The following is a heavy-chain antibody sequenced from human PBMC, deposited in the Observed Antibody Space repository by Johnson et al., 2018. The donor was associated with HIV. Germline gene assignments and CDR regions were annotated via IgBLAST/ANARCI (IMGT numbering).Heavy chain of an antibody. CDR1: GFTFTNAW. CDR2: IKSKTDGGTT. J-gene: IGHJ3*02. Sequence: VQLVESGGGLVKPGGSLRLSCAASGFTFTNAWMSWVRQAPGKGLEWVGHIKSKTDGGTTDYAAPVKGRFTIARDDSKNTLYLQMNSLKTEDTAVYYCTTDLGYYDSSGDAFDIWGQGTMVTVAS. CDR3: TTDLGYYDSSGDAFDI. V-gene: IGHV3-15*01. D-gene: IGHD3-22*01.